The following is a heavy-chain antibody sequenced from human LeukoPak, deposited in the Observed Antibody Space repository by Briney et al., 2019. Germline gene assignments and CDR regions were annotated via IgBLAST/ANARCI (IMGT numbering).Heavy chain of an antibody. CDR1: GGSISSSSYY. V-gene: IGHV4-39*01. Sequence: SETLSLTCTVSGGSISSSSYYWGWIRQPPGKGLEWIGSIYYSGSTYYNPSLKSRVTISVDTSKNQFSLKLSSVTAADTAVYYCARRASVVPVYNWFDPWGQGTLVTVSS. D-gene: IGHD2-21*01. CDR2: IYYSGST. J-gene: IGHJ5*02. CDR3: ARRASVVPVYNWFDP.